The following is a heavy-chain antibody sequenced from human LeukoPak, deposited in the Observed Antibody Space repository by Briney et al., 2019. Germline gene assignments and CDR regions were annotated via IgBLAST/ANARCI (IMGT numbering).Heavy chain of an antibody. V-gene: IGHV3-30*18. CDR2: ISYDGSNK. Sequence: GRSLRFSCAASGFTFSSYGMHWVRQAPGKGLEWVAVISYDGSNKYYADSVKGRFTISRDNSKNTLYLQMNSLRAEDTAVYYCAKSQRVKGNYYYYYGMDVWGQGTTVTVSS. D-gene: IGHD6-25*01. CDR3: AKSQRVKGNYYYYYGMDV. J-gene: IGHJ6*02. CDR1: GFTFSSYG.